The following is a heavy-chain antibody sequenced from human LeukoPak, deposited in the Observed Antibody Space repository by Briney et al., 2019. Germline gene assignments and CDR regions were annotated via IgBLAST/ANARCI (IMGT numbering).Heavy chain of an antibody. CDR2: ISSSSSYI. J-gene: IGHJ6*03. CDR1: GFTVSSNY. V-gene: IGHV3-21*01. CDR3: ARGPHSGYDPRSPYYYYYYMDV. Sequence: GGSLRLSCAASGFTVSSNYMSWVRQAPGKGLEWVSSISSSSSYIYYADSVKGRFTISRDNAKNSLYLQMNSLRAEDTAVYYCARGPHSGYDPRSPYYYYYYMDVWGKGTTVTVSS. D-gene: IGHD5-12*01.